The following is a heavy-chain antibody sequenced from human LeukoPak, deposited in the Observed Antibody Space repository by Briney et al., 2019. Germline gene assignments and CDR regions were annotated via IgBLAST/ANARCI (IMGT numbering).Heavy chain of an antibody. CDR1: GFSVSNTY. D-gene: IGHD3-16*01. Sequence: GGSLRLSCAASGFSVSNTYMSWVRQAPGKGLESVSLISSGGGTYYADSVKGRFTISRDNSKNALYLQMNSLRGEDTAVYYCARGGLLAGGGPSPPFDGWGQGTLVTVSS. CDR2: ISSGGGT. CDR3: ARGGLLAGGGPSPPFDG. J-gene: IGHJ4*02. V-gene: IGHV3-53*01.